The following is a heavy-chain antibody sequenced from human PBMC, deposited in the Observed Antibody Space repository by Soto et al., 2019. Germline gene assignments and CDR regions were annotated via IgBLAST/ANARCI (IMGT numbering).Heavy chain of an antibody. J-gene: IGHJ6*02. D-gene: IGHD3-16*01. Sequence: EVQLLESGGGLVQPGGSLRLSCAASGFTFSTYDMSWVRQAPGKGLEWVSDISGSGGGTYYADSVKGRFTISRDNSRNTGYLQMSNLRADDTAVYYCAKSIRGGHYYGMDVWGQGTTVTASS. CDR1: GFTFSTYD. V-gene: IGHV3-23*01. CDR3: AKSIRGGHYYGMDV. CDR2: ISGSGGGT.